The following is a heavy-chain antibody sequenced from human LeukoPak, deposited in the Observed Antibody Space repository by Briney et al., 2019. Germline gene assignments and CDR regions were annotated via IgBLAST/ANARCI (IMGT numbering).Heavy chain of an antibody. Sequence: SETLSLTCTVSGGSISSYYWSWIRQPPGKGLEWIGYIYYSGSTNYNPSLKSRVTISVDTSKNQFSLKLSSVTAADTAVYYCARFPGSAEYRHYYYMDVWGKGTTVTISS. D-gene: IGHD2-15*01. CDR1: GGSISSYY. CDR3: ARFPGSAEYRHYYYMDV. V-gene: IGHV4-59*01. CDR2: IYYSGST. J-gene: IGHJ6*03.